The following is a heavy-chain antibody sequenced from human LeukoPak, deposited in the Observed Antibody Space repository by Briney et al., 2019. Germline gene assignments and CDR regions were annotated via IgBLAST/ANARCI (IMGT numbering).Heavy chain of an antibody. CDR1: GFTFSSYW. D-gene: IGHD4/OR15-4a*01. J-gene: IGHJ4*02. Sequence: GGSLRLSCAASGFTFSSYWMHWVRQAPGKGMVWVSRINSDGSSTSYADSVKGRFTISRDNAKNTLYLQMNSLRAEDTAVYYCARVPPMVAFDYWGQGTLVTVSS. CDR2: INSDGSST. CDR3: ARVPPMVAFDY. V-gene: IGHV3-74*01.